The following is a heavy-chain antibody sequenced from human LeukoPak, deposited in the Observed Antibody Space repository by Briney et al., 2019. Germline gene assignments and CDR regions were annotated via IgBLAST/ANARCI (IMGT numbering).Heavy chain of an antibody. Sequence: GGSLRLSCAASEFSFGNYAMSWVRQAPGKGLQWVSAITSSGSGTYYADSVKGRFTISRDNPKNTLYLQMNSLRAEDTAVYYCAKKMGTGNFYFDYWGQGTLVTVSS. CDR1: EFSFGNYA. CDR2: ITSSGSGT. D-gene: IGHD3-10*01. V-gene: IGHV3-23*01. CDR3: AKKMGTGNFYFDY. J-gene: IGHJ4*02.